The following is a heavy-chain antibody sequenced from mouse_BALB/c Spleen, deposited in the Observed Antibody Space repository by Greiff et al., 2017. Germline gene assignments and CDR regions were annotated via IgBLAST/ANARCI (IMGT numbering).Heavy chain of an antibody. CDR3: TRDGGHYYGSGAMDY. V-gene: IGHV5-6-4*01. CDR2: ISSGGSYT. J-gene: IGHJ4*01. D-gene: IGHD1-2*01. CDR1: GFTFSSYT. Sequence: EVKLMESGGGLVKPGGSLKLSCAASGFTFSSYTMSWVRQTPEKRLEWVATISSGGSYTYYPDSVKGRFTISRDNAKNTLYLQMSSLKSEDTAMYYCTRDGGHYYGSGAMDYWGRGTSVTVSS.